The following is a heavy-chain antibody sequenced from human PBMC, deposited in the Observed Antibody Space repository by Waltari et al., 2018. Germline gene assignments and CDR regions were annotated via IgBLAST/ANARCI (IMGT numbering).Heavy chain of an antibody. CDR2: MSPNSGNT. D-gene: IGHD6-13*01. V-gene: IGHV1-8*01. J-gene: IGHJ4*02. Sequence: QVQLVQSGAEVMKPGASVKVSCQASGYTFTSYDINWLRQATRQGLEWMGWMSPNSGNTGYAQKFQGRVTMTRNTSISTAYMELSSLRSEDTAVYYGARRAIAAAGPEYWGQGTLVTVSS. CDR3: ARRAIAAAGPEY. CDR1: GYTFTSYD.